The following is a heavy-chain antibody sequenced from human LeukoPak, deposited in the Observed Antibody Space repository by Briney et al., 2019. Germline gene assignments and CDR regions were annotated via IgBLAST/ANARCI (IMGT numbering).Heavy chain of an antibody. CDR2: ISAYNGNT. J-gene: IGHJ6*02. Sequence: GASVKVSCKASGYTFTSYGISWVRQAPGQGLEWMGWISAYNGNTNYAQKLQGRVTMTTDTSTSTAYMELRSLRSGDTAVYYCASTPLTIFGVPSHYGMDVWGQGTTVTVSS. D-gene: IGHD3-3*01. V-gene: IGHV1-18*01. CDR3: ASTPLTIFGVPSHYGMDV. CDR1: GYTFTSYG.